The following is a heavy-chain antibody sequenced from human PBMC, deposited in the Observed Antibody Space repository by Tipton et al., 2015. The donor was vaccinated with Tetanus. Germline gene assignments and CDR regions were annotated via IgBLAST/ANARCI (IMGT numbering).Heavy chain of an antibody. V-gene: IGHV4-39*07. D-gene: IGHD6-13*01. Sequence: LRLSCTVSGGSISSGNYYWGWIRQPPGKGLEWIGSLYFSGRTYYSPPLKSRVTISVDTSNNQFSLKVTSLTAADTAVYYCARRGGRQQMLPKYLDYWGKGTLVTVSS. J-gene: IGHJ4*02. CDR3: ARRGGRQQMLPKYLDY. CDR2: LYFSGRT. CDR1: GGSISSGNYY.